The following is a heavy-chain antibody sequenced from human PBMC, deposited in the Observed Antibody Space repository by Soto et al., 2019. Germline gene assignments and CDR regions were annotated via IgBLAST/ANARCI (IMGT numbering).Heavy chain of an antibody. CDR2: INPNGGSR. J-gene: IGHJ4*02. Sequence: QVQLVQSGAEVKRPGASVKVSCKASGYTFTTYYMHWVRQAPGQGLEWLGIINPNGGSRTYAQKFPGRVTITRDTSTSTVYLELSSLRSEDTAVYYCARAGYCSGGTCFHGNCDYWGQGTLVTVSA. V-gene: IGHV1-46*01. CDR3: ARAGYCSGGTCFHGNCDY. CDR1: GYTFTTYY. D-gene: IGHD2-15*01.